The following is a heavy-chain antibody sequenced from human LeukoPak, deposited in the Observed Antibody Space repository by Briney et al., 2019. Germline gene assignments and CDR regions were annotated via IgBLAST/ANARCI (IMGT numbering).Heavy chain of an antibody. CDR2: ISGSGGST. V-gene: IGHV3-23*01. CDR1: GFTVSNNY. J-gene: IGHJ4*02. D-gene: IGHD6-13*01. CDR3: AKDRRYEAATSNFDY. Sequence: PGGSLRLSCAASGFTVSNNYMHWVRQAPGKGLEWVSAISGSGGSTYYADSVKGRFTISRDNSKNTLYLQMNSLRAEDTAVYYCAKDRRYEAATSNFDYWGQGTLVTVSS.